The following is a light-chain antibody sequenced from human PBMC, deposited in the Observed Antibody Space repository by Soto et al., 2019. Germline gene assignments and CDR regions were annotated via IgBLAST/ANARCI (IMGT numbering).Light chain of an antibody. CDR3: QQYNSYSPT. J-gene: IGKJ1*01. V-gene: IGKV1-5*03. Sequence: DIQMTRSPSTLSASVGDRVTITCRASQSISVWLAWYQQKAGKAPNLLIYKASRLESGVPPRFSGSGSETEFTLTISGLQPGDSATYYCQQYNSYSPTFGQGTKVEVK. CDR2: KAS. CDR1: QSISVW.